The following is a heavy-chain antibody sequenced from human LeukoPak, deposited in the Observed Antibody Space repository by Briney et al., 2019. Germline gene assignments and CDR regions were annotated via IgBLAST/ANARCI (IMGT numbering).Heavy chain of an antibody. J-gene: IGHJ4*02. CDR1: GFSFSRYA. V-gene: IGHV3-23*01. D-gene: IGHD6-19*01. CDR3: AKEGWYSFLDY. CDR2: FSVSGDST. Sequence: PGGSLRLSCAASGFSFSRYAMSWVRQAPGKGLEWVSSFSVSGDSTYYAASVKGRFTISRDNSKNTVYLQMSSLRGEDTAIYYCAKEGWYSFLDYWGQGILVTVSS.